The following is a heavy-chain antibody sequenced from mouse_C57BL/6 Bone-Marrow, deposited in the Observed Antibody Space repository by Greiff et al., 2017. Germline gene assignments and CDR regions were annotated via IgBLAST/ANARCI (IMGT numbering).Heavy chain of an antibody. CDR1: GYTFTSYD. D-gene: IGHD1-1*01. J-gene: IGHJ1*03. Sequence: QVQLQQSGPELVKPGASVKLSCKASGYTFTSYDINWVKQRPGQGLEWIGWIYPRDGSTKYNEKFKGKAPLTVDTSSSTAYMELHSLPSEASAVYFCARLEIDGSSGDWDVDVWGTGTTVTVSS. V-gene: IGHV1-85*01. CDR2: IYPRDGST. CDR3: ARLEIDGSSGDWDVDV.